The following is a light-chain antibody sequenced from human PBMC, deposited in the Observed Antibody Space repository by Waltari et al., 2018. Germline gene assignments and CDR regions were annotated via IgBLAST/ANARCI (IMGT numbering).Light chain of an antibody. CDR3: QSYDTSLSVV. CDR2: GSS. V-gene: IGLV1-40*01. CDR1: GPNIGAGYD. J-gene: IGLJ3*02. Sequence: QSVLTQPPSVSGAPGQRVTISRTGSGPNIGAGYDVHWYQHLPRAAPKLLIYGSSSRPLGVPDRFFGSTSGTSASLAITGLQAEDEGDYYCQSYDTSLSVVFGGGTKLTVL.